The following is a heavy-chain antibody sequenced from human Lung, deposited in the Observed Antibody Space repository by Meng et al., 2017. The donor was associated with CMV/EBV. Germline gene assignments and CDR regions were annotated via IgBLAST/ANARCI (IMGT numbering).Heavy chain of an antibody. V-gene: IGHV4-34*01. CDR2: INHSGST. D-gene: IGHD4-23*01. CDR3: ATVGYAGNPRPFQH. CDR1: GASFSDLY. Sequence: VSGASFSDLYRGWIRQSQGRGLEWIGEINHSGSTNYSTSLKSRVTMSLDTSKRQFSLQLKSVTAADTALYFCATVGYAGNPRPFQHWGQGTLVTVSS. J-gene: IGHJ1*01.